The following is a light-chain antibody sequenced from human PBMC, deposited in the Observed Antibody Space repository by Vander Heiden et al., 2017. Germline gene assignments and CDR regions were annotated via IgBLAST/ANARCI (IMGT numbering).Light chain of an antibody. CDR2: DAS. J-gene: IGKJ1*01. V-gene: IGKV1-5*01. Sequence: DIQMTQSPSTLSASVGDRVTITCRASQSITTWLAWYQLNPGKAPKLLIHDASSFESGVPSRSSGSGSGTEFSITISSRQQDDFGTYYCHQYNIDAWTFGQGTKLEI. CDR3: HQYNIDAWT. CDR1: QSITTW.